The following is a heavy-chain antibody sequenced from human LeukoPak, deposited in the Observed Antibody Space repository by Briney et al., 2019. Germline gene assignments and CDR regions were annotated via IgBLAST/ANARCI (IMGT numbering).Heavy chain of an antibody. CDR3: ARDLLVAGLDY. CDR1: GVTFSSHW. Sequence: GGSLRLSCVVSGVTFSSHWMNWVRQAPGKGLEWLASIKEDGSEKFYVDSVKGRFTISRENSKKTLYLQMNSLRAEATAVYYCARDLLVAGLDYLGQGTLVTVSS. D-gene: IGHD2-21*01. J-gene: IGHJ4*02. V-gene: IGHV3-7*01. CDR2: IKEDGSEK.